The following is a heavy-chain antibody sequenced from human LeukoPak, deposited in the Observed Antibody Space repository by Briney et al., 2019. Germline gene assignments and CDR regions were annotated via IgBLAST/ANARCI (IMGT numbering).Heavy chain of an antibody. CDR1: GYTFTSYG. CDR2: ISAYNGNT. V-gene: IGHV1-18*01. D-gene: IGHD3-10*01. CDR3: ARDYGPTHYYGSGTLLSPDY. Sequence: ASVKVSCKASGYTFTSYGISWVRQAPGQGLEWMGCISAYNGNTNSAQKLQGRVTMTTGTSTSTAYMELRSLRSDDTAVYYCARDYGPTHYYGSGTLLSPDYWGQGTLVTVSS. J-gene: IGHJ4*02.